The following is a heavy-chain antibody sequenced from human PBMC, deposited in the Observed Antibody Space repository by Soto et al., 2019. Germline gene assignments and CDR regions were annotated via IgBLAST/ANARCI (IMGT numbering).Heavy chain of an antibody. CDR1: GFTFNSYG. CDR2: ISYDSTKT. CDR3: ARTSSAWSDFHYYSLDV. J-gene: IGHJ6*02. Sequence: RGSLRLSCAASGFTFNSYGMHWVRQGPGNGLEWVAFISYDSTKTYYADSVKGRFTISRDNSNSALYVQMNSLTGEDTAVYYCARTSSAWSDFHYYSLDVWGQGTTVTVSS. V-gene: IGHV3-30*03. D-gene: IGHD6-13*01.